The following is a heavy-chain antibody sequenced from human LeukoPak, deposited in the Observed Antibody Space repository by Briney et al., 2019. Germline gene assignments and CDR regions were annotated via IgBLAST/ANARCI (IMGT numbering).Heavy chain of an antibody. CDR1: GYTFTSYY. CDR3: ARVPRYNWNGGPFDI. V-gene: IGHV1-2*02. CDR2: INPNSGGT. D-gene: IGHD1-1*01. J-gene: IGHJ3*02. Sequence: EASVKVPCKASGYTFTSYYMHWVRQAPGQGLEWMGWINPNSGGTNYAQKFQGRVTMTRDTSISTAYMELSRLRSDDTAVYYCARVPRYNWNGGPFDIWGQGTMVTVSS.